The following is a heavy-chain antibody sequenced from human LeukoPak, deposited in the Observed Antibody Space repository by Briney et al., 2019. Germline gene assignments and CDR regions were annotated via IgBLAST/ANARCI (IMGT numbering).Heavy chain of an antibody. CDR1: GFTFSNYG. J-gene: IGHJ4*02. CDR2: IWYDGRTK. V-gene: IGHV3-33*01. CDR3: AREWGRIAVAGGPGY. D-gene: IGHD6-19*01. Sequence: GGSLRLSCEVSGFTFSNYGMHWVRQAPGKGLEWVALIWYDGRTKFHADSVRGRFTISRGNSANTLYLQMSSLRVEDTAVYYCAREWGRIAVAGGPGYWGQEALVTVSS.